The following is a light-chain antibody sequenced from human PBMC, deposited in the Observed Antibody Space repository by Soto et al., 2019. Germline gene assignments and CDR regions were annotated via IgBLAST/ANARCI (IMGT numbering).Light chain of an antibody. CDR3: METTHGWT. J-gene: IGKJ1*01. CDR2: KVS. Sequence: DVVMTQSPLSLPVTLGQPASISCRSSQSLVYSDGNTYLSWFQQRPGKSPRRLIYKVSDRDSGVPDRFSGSGSGTDFTLKISRVEAEDVGVYYCMETTHGWTFGQGTKVEI. CDR1: QSLVYSDGNTY. V-gene: IGKV2-30*01.